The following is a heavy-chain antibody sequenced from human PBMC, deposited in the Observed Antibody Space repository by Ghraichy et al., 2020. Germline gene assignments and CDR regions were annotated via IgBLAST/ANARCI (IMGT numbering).Heavy chain of an antibody. CDR1: GFTFTSHA. CDR2: ISASGATP. CDR3: AKGSTSAKDYYGMDV. J-gene: IGHJ6*02. D-gene: IGHD2/OR15-2a*01. V-gene: IGHV3-23*01. Sequence: GGSLRLSCVASGFTFTSHAMTWVRQAPGKWLEWVSSISASGATPYYGPSASGRFTISKDNSKNTVYLQLNSLRAEDTAIYFCAKGSTSAKDYYGMDVWGQGTTVTVS.